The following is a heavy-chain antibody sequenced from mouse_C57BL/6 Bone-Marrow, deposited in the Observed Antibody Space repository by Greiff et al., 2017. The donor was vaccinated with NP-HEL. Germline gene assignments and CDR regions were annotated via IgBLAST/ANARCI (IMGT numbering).Heavy chain of an antibody. D-gene: IGHD4-1*02. CDR2: ISDGGSYT. CDR3: ARDRNWDLFAY. CDR1: GFTFSSYA. V-gene: IGHV5-4*01. Sequence: EVKLVESGGGLVKPGGSLKLSCAASGFTFSSYAMSWVRQTPEKRLEWVATISDGGSYTYYPDNVKGRFTISRDNAKNNLYLQMSHLKSEDTAMYYCARDRNWDLFAYWGQGTLVTVSA. J-gene: IGHJ3*01.